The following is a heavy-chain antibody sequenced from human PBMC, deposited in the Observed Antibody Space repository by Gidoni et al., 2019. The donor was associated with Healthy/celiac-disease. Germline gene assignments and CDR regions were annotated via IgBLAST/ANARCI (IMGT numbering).Heavy chain of an antibody. CDR1: GFTFSSYW. CDR3: ARDPDGYNYRSYFDY. V-gene: IGHV3-7*01. J-gene: IGHJ4*02. D-gene: IGHD5-12*01. Sequence: EVQLVESGGGLVQPGGSLRLSCAASGFTFSSYWMSWVRQAPGKGLEWVANIKQDGSEKYYVDSVKGRFTISRVNAKNSLYLQMNSLRAEDTAVYYCARDPDGYNYRSYFDYWGQGTLVTVSS. CDR2: IKQDGSEK.